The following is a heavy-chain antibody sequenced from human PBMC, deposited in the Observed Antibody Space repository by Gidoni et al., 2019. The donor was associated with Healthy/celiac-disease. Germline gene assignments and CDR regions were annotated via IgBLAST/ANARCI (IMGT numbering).Heavy chain of an antibody. D-gene: IGHD5-18*01. Sequence: EVQLLESGGGLVQPGGSLRLSCAASGFPFSSYAMSWVRQAPGKGLEWVSAISGSGCSTYYADSVKGRFTISRDNSKNTLYLQMNSLRAEDTAVYYCAKDRGYSYGYDWFDPWGQGTLVTVSS. CDR2: ISGSGCST. CDR1: GFPFSSYA. V-gene: IGHV3-23*01. CDR3: AKDRGYSYGYDWFDP. J-gene: IGHJ5*02.